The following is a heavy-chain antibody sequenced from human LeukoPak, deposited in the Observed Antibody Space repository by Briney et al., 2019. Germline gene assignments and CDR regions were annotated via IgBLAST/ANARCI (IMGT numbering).Heavy chain of an antibody. V-gene: IGHV3-7*01. CDR1: GFTFSSYW. CDR2: IKQDGSEK. D-gene: IGHD3-16*01. Sequence: GGSLRLSCAASGFTFSSYWVSWVRQAPGKGLEWVANIKQDGSEKYYVDSVKGRFTISRDNAKNSLYLQMNSLRAEDTAVYYCARDRQGGIDYWGQGTLVTVSS. CDR3: ARDRQGGIDY. J-gene: IGHJ4*02.